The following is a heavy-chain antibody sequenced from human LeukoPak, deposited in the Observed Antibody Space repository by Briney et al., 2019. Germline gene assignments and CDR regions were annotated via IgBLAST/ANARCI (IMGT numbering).Heavy chain of an antibody. CDR1: GGTFSSYA. CDR2: IIPIFGTA. V-gene: IGHV1-69*05. CDR3: ARGRAVAGMGY. J-gene: IGHJ4*02. D-gene: IGHD6-19*01. Sequence: ASVKVSCKASGGTFSSYAISWVRQAPGQGLEWMGRIIPIFGTANYAQKFQGRVTTTRDTSISTAYMELSRLRSDDTAVYYCARGRAVAGMGYWGQGTLVTVSS.